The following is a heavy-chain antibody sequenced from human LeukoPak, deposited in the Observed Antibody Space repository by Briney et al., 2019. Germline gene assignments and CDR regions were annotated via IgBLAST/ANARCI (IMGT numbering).Heavy chain of an antibody. CDR3: ARDEHDSSGYSLYYFDY. CDR1: GYTFTGYY. J-gene: IGHJ4*02. CDR2: VNPKSGGT. V-gene: IGHV1-2*02. D-gene: IGHD3-22*01. Sequence: GASVKVSCKASGYTFTGYYMHWVRQAPGQGLEWMGWVNPKSGGTNYAEKFRGRVTMTRDTSISTAYMELSRLSSDDTAVYYCARDEHDSSGYSLYYFDYWGQGTLVTVSS.